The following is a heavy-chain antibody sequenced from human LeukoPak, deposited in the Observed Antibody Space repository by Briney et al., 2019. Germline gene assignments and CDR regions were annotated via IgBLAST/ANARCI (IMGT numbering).Heavy chain of an antibody. V-gene: IGHV3-30*03. J-gene: IGHJ4*02. CDR1: GFTFSSYS. Sequence: GGSLRLSCAASGFTFSSYSMNWVRQAPGKGLECVAVISFDGTNEYYADSVKGRFTISRDDSKNTLYLQMNGLRIDDTAVYYCARDLSIDYWGRGTLVTVSS. CDR2: ISFDGTNE. CDR3: ARDLSIDY.